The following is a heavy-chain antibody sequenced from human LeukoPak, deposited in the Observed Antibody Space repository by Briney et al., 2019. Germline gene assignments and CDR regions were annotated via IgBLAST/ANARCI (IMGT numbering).Heavy chain of an antibody. CDR1: GFTFSSYW. V-gene: IGHV3-74*01. CDR3: ARGGGYSYGRHDY. D-gene: IGHD5-18*01. Sequence: GGSLRLSCAASGFTFSSYWMNWVRQAPGKGLVWVSRSNGDGSVTTYADSVKGRFTISRDNAKNTLYLQMSSLRAEDTAVYYCARGGGYSYGRHDYWGQGTLVTVSS. J-gene: IGHJ4*02. CDR2: SNGDGSVT.